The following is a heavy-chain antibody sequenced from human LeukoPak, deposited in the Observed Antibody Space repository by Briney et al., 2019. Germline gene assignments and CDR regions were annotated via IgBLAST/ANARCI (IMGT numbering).Heavy chain of an antibody. Sequence: GGSLRLSCAASGFTFSSYGMHWVRQAPGKGLEWVAFIRYDGSNKYYADSVKGRFTISRDNSKNTLYLQMNSLRAEDTAVYYCAKARRGHTYYDILTGYPSRVYFDYWGQGTLVTVSS. V-gene: IGHV3-30*02. CDR3: AKARRGHTYYDILTGYPSRVYFDY. CDR2: IRYDGSNK. CDR1: GFTFSSYG. J-gene: IGHJ4*02. D-gene: IGHD3-9*01.